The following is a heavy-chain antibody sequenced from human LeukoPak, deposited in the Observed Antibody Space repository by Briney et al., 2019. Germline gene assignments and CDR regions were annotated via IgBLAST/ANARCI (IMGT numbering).Heavy chain of an antibody. V-gene: IGHV5-51*01. J-gene: IGHJ4*02. D-gene: IGHD2-21*02. CDR2: VFPGDSDT. CDR3: ARQSIGTGDCYYFDY. Sequence: GESLKISCKGSGYSFTNYWIGWVRQMPGKGLEWVGVVFPGDSDTRYSPSFQGQVTISADKSTMTAYLQWSGLKASDTAIYYCARQSIGTGDCYYFDYWGQGTLVTVST. CDR1: GYSFTNYW.